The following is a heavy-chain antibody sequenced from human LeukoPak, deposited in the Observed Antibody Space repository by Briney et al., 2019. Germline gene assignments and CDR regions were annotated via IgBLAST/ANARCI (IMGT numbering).Heavy chain of an antibody. V-gene: IGHV3-11*04. CDR1: GFTFSDYY. J-gene: IGHJ4*02. D-gene: IGHD6-6*01. CDR3: ARVFGSSSFGFDY. Sequence: KSGGSLRLSCAASGFTFSDYYMSWIRQAPGKGLEWVPYISSSGSTIYYADSVKGRFTISRDNAKNSLYLQMNSLRAEDTAVYYCARVFGSSSFGFDYWGQGTLVTVSS. CDR2: ISSSGSTI.